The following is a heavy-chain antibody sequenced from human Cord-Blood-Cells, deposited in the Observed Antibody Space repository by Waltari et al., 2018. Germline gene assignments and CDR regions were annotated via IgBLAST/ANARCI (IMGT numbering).Heavy chain of an antibody. CDR1: GGSFSGYY. CDR3: ARGKVVATIPYSSSDYYYYMDV. V-gene: IGHV4-34*01. Sequence: QVQLQQWGAGLLKPSETLSLTCAVYGGSFSGYYWSWIRQPPGTGLEWVWEIKHSGSTNYNPSLKSRVTVSVATSKNQFSLKLSSVTAADTAVYYCARGKVVATIPYSSSDYYYYMDVWGKGTTVTVSS. D-gene: IGHD5-12*01. J-gene: IGHJ6*03. CDR2: IKHSGST.